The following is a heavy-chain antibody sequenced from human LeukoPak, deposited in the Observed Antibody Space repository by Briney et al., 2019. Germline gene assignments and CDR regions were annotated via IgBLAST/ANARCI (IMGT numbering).Heavy chain of an antibody. CDR1: GGSISSSNW. J-gene: IGHJ4*02. D-gene: IGHD3-9*01. Sequence: SETLSLTCAVSGGSISSSNWWSWVRQPPGKGLEWIGEIYHSGSTNYNPSLKSRVTISVDKSKNQFSLKLSSVTAADTAVYYCARDPYYDILTGYFEGRDYWGQGTLVTVSS. CDR2: IYHSGST. CDR3: ARDPYYDILTGYFEGRDY. V-gene: IGHV4-4*02.